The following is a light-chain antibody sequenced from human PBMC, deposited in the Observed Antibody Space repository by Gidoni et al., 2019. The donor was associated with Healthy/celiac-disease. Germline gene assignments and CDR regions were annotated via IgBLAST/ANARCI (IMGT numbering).Light chain of an antibody. CDR1: SSNIGAGHD. J-gene: IGLJ1*01. CDR2: GNS. CDR3: QSYDRSMSGDV. V-gene: IGLV1-40*01. Sequence: QSVLTQPPSVSCAPGQRVTISCTGSSSNIGAGHDVHWYQQLPGTAPKPLTYGNSNRPSGVPDRCSGSKSGTSASLARTGLQAEDEADYDCQSYDRSMSGDVFGTGTKVTGL.